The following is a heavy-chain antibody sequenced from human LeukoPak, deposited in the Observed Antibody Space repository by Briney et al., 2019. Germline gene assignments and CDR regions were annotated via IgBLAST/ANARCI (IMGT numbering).Heavy chain of an antibody. J-gene: IGHJ4*02. CDR1: GFTFSTYS. CDR2: IISSSSYI. Sequence: PGGSLRLSCAASGFTFSTYSMNWVRQAPGKGLEWVSSIISSSSYIYYADSVKGRFTISRDNAKNSLYLQMNSLRAEDTAVYYCARDPQYCSGGSCYSFDYWGQGTLVTVSS. V-gene: IGHV3-21*01. CDR3: ARDPQYCSGGSCYSFDY. D-gene: IGHD2-15*01.